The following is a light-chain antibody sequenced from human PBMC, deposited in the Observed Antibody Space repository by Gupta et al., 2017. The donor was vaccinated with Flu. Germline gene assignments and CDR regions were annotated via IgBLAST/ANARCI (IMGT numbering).Light chain of an antibody. J-gene: IGKJ4*01. CDR1: QSISSY. Sequence: DIRLTQSPSSLSASVGDRVTITCRASQSISSYLNWYQQTSGKAPRLLIYAASNLYSGVPSRFSGSGSGTDYTLTISRLQTEDFATYYCQQSYTTTFGGGTKIEIK. V-gene: IGKV1-39*01. CDR3: QQSYTTT. CDR2: AAS.